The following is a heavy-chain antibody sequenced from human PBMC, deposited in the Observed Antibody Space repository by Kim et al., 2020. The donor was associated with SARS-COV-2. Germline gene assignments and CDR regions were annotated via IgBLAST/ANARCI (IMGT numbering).Heavy chain of an antibody. V-gene: IGHV1-3*01. Sequence: ASVKVSCKASGYTFTSYAMHWVRQAPGQRLEWMGWINAGNGNTKYSQKFKGRVTITRDTSASTAYMELSSLRSEDTAVYYCARASPMVYAMAVHYGDYYWFDPWGQGTLVTVSS. CDR3: ARASPMVYAMAVHYGDYYWFDP. D-gene: IGHD2-8*01. J-gene: IGHJ5*02. CDR2: INAGNGNT. CDR1: GYTFTSYA.